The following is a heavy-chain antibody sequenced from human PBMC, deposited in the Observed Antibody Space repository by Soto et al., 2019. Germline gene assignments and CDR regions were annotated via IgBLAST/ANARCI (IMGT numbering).Heavy chain of an antibody. Sequence: SETLSLTCTVSGGSISSYYWSWVRQPPGKGLEWIGYIYYSGSTNYNPSLKSRVTISVDTSKNQFSLKLSSVTAADTAVYYCARERYHGYYYGMDVWGQGTTVTVSS. J-gene: IGHJ6*02. CDR3: ARERYHGYYYGMDV. V-gene: IGHV4-59*01. D-gene: IGHD1-26*01. CDR2: IYYSGST. CDR1: GGSISSYY.